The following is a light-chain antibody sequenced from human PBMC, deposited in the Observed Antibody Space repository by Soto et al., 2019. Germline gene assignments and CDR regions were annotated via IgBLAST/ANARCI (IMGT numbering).Light chain of an antibody. V-gene: IGKV2-28*01. Sequence: DIVMTQSPLSLSVTPGEPASISCRSSQSLLHSNGYNYLDWYLQKPGQSPQLLIYLGFRRASGVPDRFSGSASGTDFTLQISRVEAEDVGLYYCMQTRQTPSTFGGGTEVQIK. CDR1: QSLLHSNGYNY. CDR3: MQTRQTPST. CDR2: LGF. J-gene: IGKJ4*01.